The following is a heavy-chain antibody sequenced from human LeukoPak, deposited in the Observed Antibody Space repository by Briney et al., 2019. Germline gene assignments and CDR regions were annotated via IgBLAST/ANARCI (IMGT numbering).Heavy chain of an antibody. Sequence: GGSLRLSCAASRFTFSDYYMDWVRQAPGKGLEWVGRIRNKANSHTTEYAASVKGRFTISRDDSKNSLYLQMNSLKTEDTAVYYCARGLGGTGARYFDYWGPRTLVTVSS. J-gene: IGHJ4*02. CDR2: IRNKANSHTT. CDR1: RFTFSDYY. CDR3: ARGLGGTGARYFDY. D-gene: IGHD1-1*01. V-gene: IGHV3-72*01.